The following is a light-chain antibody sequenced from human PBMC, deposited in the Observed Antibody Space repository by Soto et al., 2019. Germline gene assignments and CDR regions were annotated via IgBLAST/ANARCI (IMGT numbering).Light chain of an antibody. CDR1: SSDVGGYNY. Sequence: QSLLTQPASVSGSPGQSVTLSCTGTSSDVGGYNYVSWYQQHPGKAPKLMIYDVSDRPSGVSNRFSGSKSGNTASLTISGLQAEDEADYYCSSYTSGFYVFGTGTKVTVL. J-gene: IGLJ1*01. CDR2: DVS. V-gene: IGLV2-14*01. CDR3: SSYTSGFYV.